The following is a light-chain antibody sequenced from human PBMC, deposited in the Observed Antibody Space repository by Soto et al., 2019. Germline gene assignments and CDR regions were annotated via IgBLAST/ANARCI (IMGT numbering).Light chain of an antibody. CDR2: GNS. Sequence: QAVVTQPPSVSGAPGQRVTISCTGSSSNIGAGYDVHWYQQLPGTAPKLLIYGNSNRPSGVPDRFSGSKSGTSASLAITGLQAEDEADYYCPSYDSSLSGWVFGTGTKVTVL. CDR1: SSNIGAGYD. CDR3: PSYDSSLSGWV. J-gene: IGLJ1*01. V-gene: IGLV1-40*01.